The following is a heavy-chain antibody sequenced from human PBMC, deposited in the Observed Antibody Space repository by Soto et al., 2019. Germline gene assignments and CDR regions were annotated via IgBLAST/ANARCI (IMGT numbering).Heavy chain of an antibody. CDR1: GYTFTSYG. Sequence: ASVKVSCKASGYTFTSYGISWVRQASGQGLEWMGWISAYNGNTNYAQKLQGRVTMTTDTSTSTAYMEMRSLRSDDTAVYYCEGGGIIPDYYVILTGYSSEVRAFEIWRQGKMVTV. V-gene: IGHV1-18*01. J-gene: IGHJ3*02. CDR3: EGGGIIPDYYVILTGYSSEVRAFEI. CDR2: ISAYNGNT. D-gene: IGHD3-9*01.